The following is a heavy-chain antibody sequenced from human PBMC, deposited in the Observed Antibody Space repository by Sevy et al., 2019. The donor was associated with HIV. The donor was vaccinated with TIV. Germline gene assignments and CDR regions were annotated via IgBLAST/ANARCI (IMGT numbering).Heavy chain of an antibody. J-gene: IGHJ4*02. CDR1: GYTFTGYY. Sequence: ASVKVSCKASGYTFTGYYMHWVRQAPGQGLEWMGRLNPNRGGTNYAQKFQGRVTMTRDTSISTAYMELSRLRSDDTAVYYCARDVEGYTYGYAFDYWGQGTLVTVSS. CDR2: LNPNRGGT. CDR3: ARDVEGYTYGYAFDY. V-gene: IGHV1-2*06. D-gene: IGHD5-18*01.